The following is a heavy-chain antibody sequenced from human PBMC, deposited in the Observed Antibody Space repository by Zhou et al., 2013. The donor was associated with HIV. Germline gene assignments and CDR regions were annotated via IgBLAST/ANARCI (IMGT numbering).Heavy chain of an antibody. J-gene: IGHJ6*03. CDR2: IIPIFGTA. Sequence: QVQLVQSGAEVKKPGSSVKVSCKASGGGFSSYAITWVRQAPGQGPEWMGGIIPIFGTANYAQKFQGRVMITADESTSTAYMELSSLRSEDTALYYCARARTTLHYYYYMDVWAKGPRSPSP. CDR1: GGGFSSYA. V-gene: IGHV1-69*12. CDR3: ARARTTLHYYYYMDV. D-gene: IGHD2-2*01.